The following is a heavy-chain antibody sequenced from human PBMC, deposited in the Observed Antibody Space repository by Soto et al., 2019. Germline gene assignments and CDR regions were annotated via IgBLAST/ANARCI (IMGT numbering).Heavy chain of an antibody. D-gene: IGHD1-26*01. CDR3: ARDWERYYMDV. CDR1: GFTFSSYG. CDR2: IWYDGSNK. Sequence: PGGSLRLSCAASGFTFSSYGMHWVRQAPGKGLEWVAVIWYDGSNKYYADSVKGRFTISRDNSKNTLYLQMNSLRAEDTAVYYCARDWERYYMDVWGKGTTVTVSS. J-gene: IGHJ6*03. V-gene: IGHV3-33*01.